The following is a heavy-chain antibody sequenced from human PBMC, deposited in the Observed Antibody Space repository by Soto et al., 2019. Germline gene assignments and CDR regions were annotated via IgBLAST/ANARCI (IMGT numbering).Heavy chain of an antibody. D-gene: IGHD2-15*01. V-gene: IGHV3-23*01. CDR2: ISGSSRNT. Sequence: GGSLRLSCAASGLTLSTYAMTWVCQAPGKGLEWVSVISGSSRNTYYADSVKGRFTISRDNSKNTLYLQMNSLRAEDTAVYYCAKGPDIVVVVAAPGYYFDYWGQGTLVTVSS. J-gene: IGHJ4*02. CDR3: AKGPDIVVVVAAPGYYFDY. CDR1: GLTLSTYA.